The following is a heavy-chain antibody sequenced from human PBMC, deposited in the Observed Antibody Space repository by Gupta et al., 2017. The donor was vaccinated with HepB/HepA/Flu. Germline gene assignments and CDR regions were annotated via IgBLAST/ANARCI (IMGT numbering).Heavy chain of an antibody. CDR3: ARDKGRGIAAAGAYYFDQ. V-gene: IGHV6-1*01. CDR1: GDSVSSNSAA. J-gene: IGHJ4*02. D-gene: IGHD6-13*01. Sequence: QVQLQQSGPGLVKPSQILSLTCAISGDSVSSNSAAWNWIRQSPSRGLEWLGRTYYRSKWYNDYAISVKSRITINPDTSKNQFSLQLNSVTPEDTAVYYCARDKGRGIAAAGAYYFDQWGQGTLVTVSS. CDR2: TYYRSKWYN.